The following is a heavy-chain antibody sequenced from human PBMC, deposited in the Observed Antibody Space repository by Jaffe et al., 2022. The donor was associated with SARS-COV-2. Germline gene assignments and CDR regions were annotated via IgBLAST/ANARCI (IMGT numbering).Heavy chain of an antibody. V-gene: IGHV3-23*01. J-gene: IGHJ4*02. CDR3: AKPYDFWRSHGVIGS. CDR2: VNGNGGSI. CDR1: GFTFSNYA. Sequence: EVQLLQSGGALLQPGGSLRLSCAVSGFTFSNYAMSWVRQAPGKGLEWVSSVNGNGGSIQYADSVKGRFTISRDNSKNTLYLQMNSLRAEDTAVYYCAKPYDFWRSHGVIGSWGQGTLVTVSS. D-gene: IGHD3-3*01.